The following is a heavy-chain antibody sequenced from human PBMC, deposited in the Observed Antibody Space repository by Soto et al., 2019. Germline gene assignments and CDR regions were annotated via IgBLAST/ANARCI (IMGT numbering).Heavy chain of an antibody. D-gene: IGHD1-1*01. CDR1: GYSFTSYW. Sequence: PGESLKISCKGSGYSFTSYWIGWVRQMPGKGLEWMGIIYPGDSDTRYSPSFQGQVTISADKSISTAYLQWSSLKASDTAMYYCARPGTTGTTHYYYGMDVWGQGTTVTVSS. J-gene: IGHJ6*02. V-gene: IGHV5-51*01. CDR2: IYPGDSDT. CDR3: ARPGTTGTTHYYYGMDV.